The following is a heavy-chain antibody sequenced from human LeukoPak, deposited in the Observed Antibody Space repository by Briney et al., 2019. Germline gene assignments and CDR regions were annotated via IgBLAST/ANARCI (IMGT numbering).Heavy chain of an antibody. V-gene: IGHV1-2*02. CDR1: GYTFTGYY. CDR3: ARDEAQTPFDY. Sequence: GASVKVSCKASGYTFTGYYTQWVRQAPGQGLEWMGWINPNRGDRNYAQKFQGRVTMTRDTSSSTVYMELSRLRSDDTAVYYCARDEAQTPFDYWGQGTLVTVSS. J-gene: IGHJ4*02. CDR2: INPNRGDR.